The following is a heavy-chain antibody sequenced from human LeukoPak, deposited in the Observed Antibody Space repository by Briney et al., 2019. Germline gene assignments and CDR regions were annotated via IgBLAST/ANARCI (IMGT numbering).Heavy chain of an antibody. CDR3: ARGQGYSYGYELFDP. Sequence: SETLSLTCTVSGVSISSSSYDWGWIRQPPGKGLEWNGNIYYSGSTNKNPCLKSRITISVNRAKNRVSLKLSSVPAADTAVYYCARGQGYSYGYELFDPWGQGTLVTVSS. CDR1: GVSISSSSYD. J-gene: IGHJ5*02. CDR2: IYYSGST. V-gene: IGHV4-61*05. D-gene: IGHD5-18*01.